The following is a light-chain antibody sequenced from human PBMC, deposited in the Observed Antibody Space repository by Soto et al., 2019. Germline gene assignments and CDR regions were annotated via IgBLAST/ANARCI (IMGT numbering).Light chain of an antibody. Sequence: QSALTQPASVSGSPGQSITISCTGTSSDVGSYNLVSWYQQHPGKAPKLMIYEVSKRPSGVSNRFSGSKSGNTASLTISGLQAEDEADYYCCSYAGSSPLFGGGTKVTVL. CDR2: EVS. J-gene: IGLJ3*02. V-gene: IGLV2-23*02. CDR1: SSDVGSYNL. CDR3: CSYAGSSPL.